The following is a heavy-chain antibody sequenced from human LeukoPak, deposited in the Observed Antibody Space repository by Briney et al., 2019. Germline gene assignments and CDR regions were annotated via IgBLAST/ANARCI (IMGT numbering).Heavy chain of an antibody. V-gene: IGHV3-33*01. CDR1: GFTFSSYG. J-gene: IGHJ4*02. CDR2: IWYDGSNK. CDR3: ARGGPYDFWSGFNY. Sequence: PGRSLRLSCAASGFTFSSYGMHWVRQAPGKGLEWVAVIWYDGSNKYYADSVKGRFTIYRDNSKNTLYLQMNSLRAEDTAVYYCARGGPYDFWSGFNYWGQGTLVTVSS. D-gene: IGHD3-3*01.